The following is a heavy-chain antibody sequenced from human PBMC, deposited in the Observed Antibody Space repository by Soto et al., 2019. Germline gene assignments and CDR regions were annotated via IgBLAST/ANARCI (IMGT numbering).Heavy chain of an antibody. V-gene: IGHV3-30*18. CDR1: GFTFSSYG. CDR3: AKDRMRD. Sequence: QVQLVESGGGVVQPGRSLRLSCAASGFTFSSYGMHWVRQAPGKGLEWVAVISYDGSNKYYADSVKGRFTISRDNSKNTLYLQMKSLRAEDTAVYYCAKDRMRDWGQGTLVTVSS. CDR2: ISYDGSNK. J-gene: IGHJ4*02.